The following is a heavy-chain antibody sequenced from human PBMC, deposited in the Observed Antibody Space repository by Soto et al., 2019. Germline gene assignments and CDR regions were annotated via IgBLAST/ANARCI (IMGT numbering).Heavy chain of an antibody. V-gene: IGHV2-70*11. CDR3: ARRKGGGPYYYYMDV. CDR2: IDWDDDK. Sequence: SGPTLVNPTQTLTLTCTFSGFSLSTSGMCVSWIRQPPGKALEWLARIDWDDDKYYSTSLKTRLTISKDTSKNQVVLTMTNMDPVDTATYYCARRKGGGPYYYYMDVWGKGTTVTVSS. J-gene: IGHJ6*03. D-gene: IGHD1-26*01. CDR1: GFSLSTSGMC.